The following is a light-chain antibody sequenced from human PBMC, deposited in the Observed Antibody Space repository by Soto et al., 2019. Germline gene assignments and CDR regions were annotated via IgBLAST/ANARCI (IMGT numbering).Light chain of an antibody. CDR2: DVS. J-gene: IGLJ1*01. Sequence: QSALTQPASGSGSPGQSSTISCTETSSDVGGYNYVSWYQHHPGKAPKLMIYDVSNRPSGVSNRFSGSKSGNTASLIISGLQAEDEADYYCSSYTSSSTLSTYVFGTGTKVTVL. V-gene: IGLV2-14*03. CDR1: SSDVGGYNY. CDR3: SSYTSSSTLSTYV.